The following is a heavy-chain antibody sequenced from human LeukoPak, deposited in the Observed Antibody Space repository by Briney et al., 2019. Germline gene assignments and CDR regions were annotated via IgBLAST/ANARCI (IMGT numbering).Heavy chain of an antibody. Sequence: GGSLRLSCSASGFTFSSYAMHWVRQAPGKGLEYGSAISSNGGSTYYADSVKGRFTISRDNSKNTLYLQMSSLRAEDTAVYYCVKSYYYGSGSFFDYWGQGTLVTVSS. D-gene: IGHD3-10*01. CDR3: VKSYYYGSGSFFDY. V-gene: IGHV3-64D*06. J-gene: IGHJ4*02. CDR2: ISSNGGST. CDR1: GFTFSSYA.